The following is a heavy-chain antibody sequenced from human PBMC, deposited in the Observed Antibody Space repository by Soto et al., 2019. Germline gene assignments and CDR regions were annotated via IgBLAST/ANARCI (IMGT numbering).Heavy chain of an antibody. CDR1: GCTFSSYA. J-gene: IGHJ3*02. Sequence: EVQLLESGGGLVQPGGSLRLSCAASGCTFSSYAMSWVRQAPGKGLEWVSAISGSGGSTYYADSVKGRFTISRDNSKNTLYLQMNSLRAEDTAVYYCAKDPRVEYSSGWYGDAFDIWGQGTMVTVPS. V-gene: IGHV3-23*01. D-gene: IGHD6-19*01. CDR2: ISGSGGST. CDR3: AKDPRVEYSSGWYGDAFDI.